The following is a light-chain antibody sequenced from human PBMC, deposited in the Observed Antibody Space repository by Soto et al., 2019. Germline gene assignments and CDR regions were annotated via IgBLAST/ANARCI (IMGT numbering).Light chain of an antibody. CDR2: SNN. Sequence: QSVLTQPPSASGTPGQRVTISCSGSSSNIGSNTVNWYQQLPGTDPKLLIYSNNQRPSGVPDRFSGSKSGTSASLAISGLQSEDEADYYCAAWDDSLNGPWVFGGGTKLTVL. V-gene: IGLV1-44*01. J-gene: IGLJ3*02. CDR1: SSNIGSNT. CDR3: AAWDDSLNGPWV.